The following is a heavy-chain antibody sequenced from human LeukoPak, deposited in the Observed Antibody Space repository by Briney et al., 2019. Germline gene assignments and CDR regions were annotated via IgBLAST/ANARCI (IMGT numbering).Heavy chain of an antibody. CDR3: ARISNSGYDSRGAFDI. Sequence: PSETLSLTCSVSDDSITMYYWTWIRQPPGKGLEWIGYIYYSGSTNYNPSLKSRVTISVDTSKNQFSLKLSSVTAADTAVYYCARISNSGYDSRGAFDIWGQGTMVTLSS. V-gene: IGHV4-59*01. D-gene: IGHD3-22*01. J-gene: IGHJ3*02. CDR1: DDSITMYY. CDR2: IYYSGST.